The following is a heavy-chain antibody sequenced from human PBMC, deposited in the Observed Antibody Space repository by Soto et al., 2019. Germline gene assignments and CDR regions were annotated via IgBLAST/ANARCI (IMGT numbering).Heavy chain of an antibody. CDR1: GGSISSYY. J-gene: IGHJ6*03. CDR3: AREFYCSSTSCPLSHYYYYYMDV. CDR2: IYYSGST. D-gene: IGHD2-2*01. V-gene: IGHV4-59*12. Sequence: PSETLSLTCTVSGGSISSYYWSWIRQPPGKGLEWIGYIYYSGSTNYNPSLKSRVTISVDTSKNQFSLKLSSVTAADTAVYYCAREFYCSSTSCPLSHYYYYYMDVWGKGTTVTVSS.